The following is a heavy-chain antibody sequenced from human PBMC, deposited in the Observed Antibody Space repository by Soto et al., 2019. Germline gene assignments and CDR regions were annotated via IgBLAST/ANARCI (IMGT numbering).Heavy chain of an antibody. J-gene: IGHJ4*02. V-gene: IGHV3-30*18. CDR1: GFTFRSYA. D-gene: IGHD3-22*01. Sequence: GESLKISCVVSGFTFRSYAMHWVRQAPGKGLEWVALISFHGSNKYYADSVKGRFTISRDNSKNTVDLQMNSLRVEDSAVYYCAKGPSNTYEYDTSGPDDYWGQGTLVTVSS. CDR2: ISFHGSNK. CDR3: AKGPSNTYEYDTSGPDDY.